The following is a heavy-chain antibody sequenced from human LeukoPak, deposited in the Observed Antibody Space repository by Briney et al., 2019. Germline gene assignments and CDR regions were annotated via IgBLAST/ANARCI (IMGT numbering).Heavy chain of an antibody. CDR1: GFTFSSYW. CDR2: INSDGSST. CDR3: ARSAHCSGGSCYSPFDY. V-gene: IGHV3-74*01. D-gene: IGHD2-15*01. Sequence: PGGSLRLSCAASGFTFSSYWMHWVRQAPGKGLVWVSRINSDGSSTSYADSVEGRFTISRDNAKDTLYLQMNSLRAEDTAVYYCARSAHCSGGSCYSPFDYWGQGTLVTVSS. J-gene: IGHJ4*02.